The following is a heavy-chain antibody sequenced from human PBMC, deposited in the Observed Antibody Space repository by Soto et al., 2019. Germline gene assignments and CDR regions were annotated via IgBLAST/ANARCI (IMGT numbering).Heavy chain of an antibody. CDR1: GFTLSTAW. Sequence: SGGGLVQPGGSLRLSCAASGFTLSTAWMTWVRQAPGKGLEWVANIKEDGSEKYYVDSVKGRFTISRDNAKNSLDLQMNSLKAEDTAVYYCVRSYDYWGQGTLVIVSS. J-gene: IGHJ4*02. CDR2: IKEDGSEK. CDR3: VRSYDY. V-gene: IGHV3-7*05.